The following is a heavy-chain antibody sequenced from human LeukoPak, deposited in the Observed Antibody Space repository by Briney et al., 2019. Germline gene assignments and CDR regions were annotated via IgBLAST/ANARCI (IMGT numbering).Heavy chain of an antibody. CDR2: INPNSGGT. D-gene: IGHD3-10*01. J-gene: IGHJ6*03. CDR3: ARDKEDGSGRGLNYYYYYYMDV. Sequence: ASVNVSCKASGYTFTGYYMHWVRQAPGQGLEWMGWINPNSGGTNYAQKFQGRVTMTRDTSISTAYMELSRLRSDDTAVYYCARDKEDGSGRGLNYYYYYYMDVWGKGTTVTVSS. CDR1: GYTFTGYY. V-gene: IGHV1-2*02.